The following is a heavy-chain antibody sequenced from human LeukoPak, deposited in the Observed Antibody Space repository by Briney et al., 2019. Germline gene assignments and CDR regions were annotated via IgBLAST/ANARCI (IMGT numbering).Heavy chain of an antibody. J-gene: IGHJ4*02. CDR1: GGSISSYY. V-gene: IGHV4-59*01. Sequence: SETLSLTCTVSGGSISSYYWSWIRQPPGKGLEWVGCISYSGSTNYNPSLKSRVTISVDTSKNQFSLKLSSVTAADTAVYYCAGVVVAAYNREYYFDYWGQGALVTVSS. D-gene: IGHD2-15*01. CDR3: AGVVVAAYNREYYFDY. CDR2: ISYSGST.